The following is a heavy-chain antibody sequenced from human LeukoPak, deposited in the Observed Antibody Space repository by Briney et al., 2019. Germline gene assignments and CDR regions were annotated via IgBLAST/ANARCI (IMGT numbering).Heavy chain of an antibody. D-gene: IGHD3-10*01. V-gene: IGHV4-39*07. CDR3: ARVVYGSGSFDY. J-gene: IGHJ4*02. Sequence: SETLSLTCTVSGGSISSSSYYWGWIRQPPGKGLEWIGSIYYSGSTYYNPSLKSRVTISVDTSKNQFSLKLSSVTAADTAVYYCARVVYGSGSFDYWGQGTLVTVSS. CDR2: IYYSGST. CDR1: GGSISSSSYY.